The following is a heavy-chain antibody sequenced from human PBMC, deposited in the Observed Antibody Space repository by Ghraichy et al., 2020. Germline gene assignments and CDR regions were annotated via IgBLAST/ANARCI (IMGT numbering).Heavy chain of an antibody. Sequence: GGSLRLSCAASGFTFSSYSMNWVRQAPGKGLEWVSSISSSSSYIYYADSVKGRFTISRDNAKNSLYLQMNSLRAEDTAVYYCASLDVASGYEFNFDYWVQGTLVTVSS. V-gene: IGHV3-21*01. D-gene: IGHD5-12*01. CDR3: ASLDVASGYEFNFDY. J-gene: IGHJ4*02. CDR1: GFTFSSYS. CDR2: ISSSSSYI.